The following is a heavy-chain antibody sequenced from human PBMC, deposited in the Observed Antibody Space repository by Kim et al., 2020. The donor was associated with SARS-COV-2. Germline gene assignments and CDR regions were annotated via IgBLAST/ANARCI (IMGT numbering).Heavy chain of an antibody. CDR2: INPNSGGT. D-gene: IGHD3-9*01. J-gene: IGHJ4*02. CDR1: GYTFTGYY. Sequence: ASVKVSCKASGYTFTGYYMHWVRQAPGQGLEWMGWINPNSGGTNYAQKFQGRVTMTRDTSISTAYMELSRLRSDDTAVYYCARDYEAVATGYGPHWGQGTLVTVSS. V-gene: IGHV1-2*02. CDR3: ARDYEAVATGYGPH.